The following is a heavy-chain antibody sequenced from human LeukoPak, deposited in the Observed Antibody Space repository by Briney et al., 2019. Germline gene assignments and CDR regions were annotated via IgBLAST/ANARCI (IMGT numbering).Heavy chain of an antibody. CDR3: ARVQAVPAAPYNWFDP. J-gene: IGHJ5*02. V-gene: IGHV1-69*06. CDR2: IIPIFGTA. D-gene: IGHD2-2*01. CDR1: GGTFSSYA. Sequence: ASVKVSCKASGGTFSSYAISWVRQAPGQGLEWMGGIIPIFGTANYAQKFQGRVTITADKSTSTAYMELSSLRSEDTAVYYCARVQAVPAAPYNWFDPWGQGTLVTVSS.